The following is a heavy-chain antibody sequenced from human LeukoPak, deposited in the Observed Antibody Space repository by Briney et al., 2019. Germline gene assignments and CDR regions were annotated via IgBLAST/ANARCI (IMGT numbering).Heavy chain of an antibody. CDR2: IYYSGST. CDR1: GGSISSSNYY. CDR3: ARISSGWYYFDY. J-gene: IGHJ4*02. V-gene: IGHV4-39*07. D-gene: IGHD6-19*01. Sequence: SETLSLTCSVSGGSISSSNYYWGWIRQPPGKGLEWIGSIYYSGSTYYNPSLKSRVTISLDTSKNQFSLKLSSVTAADTAVYYCARISSGWYYFDYWGQGTLVTVSS.